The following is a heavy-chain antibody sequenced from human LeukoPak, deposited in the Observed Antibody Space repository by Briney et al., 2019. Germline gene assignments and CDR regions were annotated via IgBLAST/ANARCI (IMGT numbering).Heavy chain of an antibody. CDR2: IYYSGIT. J-gene: IGHJ5*02. CDR1: GGSMRSYY. Sequence: SETLSLTCTVSGGSMRSYYWSWIRQPPGKGLEWIGYIYYSGITNYNPSLKRRVTISLDTPKNQISLKLSSVTAADTAVYYCARLQVYCGGDCYPRWFDPWGQGTLVTVSS. V-gene: IGHV4-59*08. CDR3: ARLQVYCGGDCYPRWFDP. D-gene: IGHD2-21*02.